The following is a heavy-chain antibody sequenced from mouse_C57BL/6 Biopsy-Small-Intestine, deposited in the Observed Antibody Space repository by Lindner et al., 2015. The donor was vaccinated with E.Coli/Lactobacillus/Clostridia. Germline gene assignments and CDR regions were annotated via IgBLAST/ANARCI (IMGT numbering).Heavy chain of an antibody. J-gene: IGHJ3*01. V-gene: IGHV1-20*01. Sequence: SVKVSCKASGYIFTRYGISWVRQAPGQGLEWMGWISGFNGNTIHAQKFQGRVTVTTDTSTSTAYMELRSLTSDDTAVYYCARDRPYSSSSYDAFDIWGQGTMVTVSS. CDR1: GYIFTRYG. CDR2: ISGFNGNT. CDR3: ARDRPYSSSSYDAFDI. D-gene: IGHD2-3*01.